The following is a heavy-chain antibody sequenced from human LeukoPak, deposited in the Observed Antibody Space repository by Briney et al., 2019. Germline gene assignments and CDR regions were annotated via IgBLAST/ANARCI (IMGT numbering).Heavy chain of an antibody. CDR1: GFTFSSYG. CDR2: ISYDGSNK. Sequence: GRSLRLSCAASGFTFSSYGMHWVRQAPGKGLEWVAVISYDGSNKYYADSVKGRFTISRDNSKNTLYLQMNSLRAEDTAVYYCAKDLEAANTYYFDYWGQGTMVTVSS. J-gene: IGHJ4*02. V-gene: IGHV3-30*18. D-gene: IGHD6-13*01. CDR3: AKDLEAANTYYFDY.